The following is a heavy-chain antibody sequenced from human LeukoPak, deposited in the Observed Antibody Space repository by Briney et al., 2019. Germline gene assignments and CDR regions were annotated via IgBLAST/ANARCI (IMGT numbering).Heavy chain of an antibody. CDR3: AGMVRGLDAFDI. Sequence: SETLSLTCAVSGGSISGGGYSWSWIRQPPGKGLEWIGYIYHSGSTYYNPSLKSRVTISVDRSKNQFSLKLSSVTAADTAVYYCAGMVRGLDAFDIWGQGTMVTVSS. J-gene: IGHJ3*02. V-gene: IGHV4-30-2*01. CDR1: GGSISGGGYS. CDR2: IYHSGST. D-gene: IGHD3-10*01.